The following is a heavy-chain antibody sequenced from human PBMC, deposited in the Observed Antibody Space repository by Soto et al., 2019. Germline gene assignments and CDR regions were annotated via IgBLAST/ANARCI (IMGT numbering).Heavy chain of an antibody. J-gene: IGHJ4*01. V-gene: IGHV4-34*12. CDR1: WGSISGYY. D-gene: IGHD4-17*01. Sequence: PSETLSLTWAVYWGSISGYYWSCILQPPGKGLEWIGEIIHSGSTNYSPSLNSRVTITVDTSKNQLSLNLSSVTAADTAVYYCARVSTVTKLDYWGHGMLVTVSS. CDR2: IIHSGST. CDR3: ARVSTVTKLDY.